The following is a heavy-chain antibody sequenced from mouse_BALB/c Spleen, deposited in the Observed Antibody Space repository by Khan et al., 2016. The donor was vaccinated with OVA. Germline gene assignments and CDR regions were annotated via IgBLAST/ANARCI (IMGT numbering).Heavy chain of an antibody. CDR2: ITSDGSAI. J-gene: IGHJ1*01. CDR3: MRYGNYWYFDV. CDR1: GFTFSGFW. Sequence: EVQLLETGGGLVQPGGSRGLSCEGSGFTFSGFWMSWVRQTPGKTLEWIGDITSDGSAINYAPSIQDRFTIFRDNDKSTLYLQMSNVRSEDTATYFCMRYGNYWYFDVWGAGTTVTVAS. V-gene: IGHV11-2*02. D-gene: IGHD2-1*01.